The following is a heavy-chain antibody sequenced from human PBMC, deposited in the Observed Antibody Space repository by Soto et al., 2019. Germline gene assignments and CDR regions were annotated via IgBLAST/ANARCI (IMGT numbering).Heavy chain of an antibody. CDR2: IYWGDDK. CDR3: AHALHLLDYGDYGGVFDY. D-gene: IGHD4-17*01. J-gene: IGHJ4*02. CDR1: GFSLSTSGVG. V-gene: IGHV2-5*02. Sequence: QITLKESGPTLVKPTQTLTLTCTFSGFSLSTSGVGVGWIRQPPGKALEWLALIYWGDDKRYSPSLKSRLTITKDTSKNLVVLTMTNMDPVDTATYYSAHALHLLDYGDYGGVFDYWGQGTLVTVSS.